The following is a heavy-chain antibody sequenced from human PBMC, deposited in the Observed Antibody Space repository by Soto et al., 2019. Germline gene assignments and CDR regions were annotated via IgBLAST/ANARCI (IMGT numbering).Heavy chain of an antibody. J-gene: IGHJ6*01. CDR3: ASGYSSSWGDV. V-gene: IGHV1-69*01. Sequence: QVQLVQSGDEVKKPGSSVKVSCKASGGTLSSYVISWVRQAPGQGLEWTGGIIPIFGTANYSQMFQGRVTITADESTITAYMELSSLRSEYTAVYYCASGYSSSWGDVWGQGTTIPVSS. CDR1: GGTLSSYV. CDR2: IIPIFGTA. D-gene: IGHD6-13*01.